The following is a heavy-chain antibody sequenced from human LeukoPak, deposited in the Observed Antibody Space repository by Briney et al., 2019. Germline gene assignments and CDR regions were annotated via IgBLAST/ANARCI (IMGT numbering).Heavy chain of an antibody. CDR2: ISAYNGNT. CDR1: GYTFTSYG. CDR3: ASGKWLRPLDAFDI. Sequence: GASVKVSCKASGYTFTSYGISRVRQAPGQGLEWMGWISAYNGNTNYAQKLQGRVTMTTDTSTSTAYMELRSLRSDDTAVYYCASGKWLRPLDAFDIWGQGTMVTVSS. D-gene: IGHD5-12*01. V-gene: IGHV1-18*01. J-gene: IGHJ3*02.